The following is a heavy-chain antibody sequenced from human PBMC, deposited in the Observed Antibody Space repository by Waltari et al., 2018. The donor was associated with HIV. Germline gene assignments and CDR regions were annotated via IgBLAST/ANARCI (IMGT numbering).Heavy chain of an antibody. D-gene: IGHD3-22*01. CDR1: GFTFRSYG. V-gene: IGHV3-30*18. Sequence: QVQLVESGGGVVQPGRSLSVPCAASGFTFRSYGVPLVRQAPGKGLEWVAVISYDGSNKYYADSVKGRFTISRDNSKNTLYLQMNSLRAEDTAVYYCAKDPYYYDSSGYADYFDYWGQGTLVTVSS. CDR3: AKDPYYYDSSGYADYFDY. CDR2: ISYDGSNK. J-gene: IGHJ4*02.